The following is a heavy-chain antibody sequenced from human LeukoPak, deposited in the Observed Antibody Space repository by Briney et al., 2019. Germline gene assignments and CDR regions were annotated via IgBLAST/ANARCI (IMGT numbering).Heavy chain of an antibody. V-gene: IGHV4-39*01. CDR2: IYYSGRS. CDR1: GVSISSTSYC. CDR3: AQSLGASTWFGNWFDP. D-gene: IGHD3-10*01. Sequence: PSETLSLTCTVSGVSISSTSYCWGWIRQTPGKGPEWIGSIYYSGRSYYNPSLKSRVTISVDTPKSQFSLKLSSVTAADTAVYYCAQSLGASTWFGNWFDPWGQGTLVTVSS. J-gene: IGHJ5*02.